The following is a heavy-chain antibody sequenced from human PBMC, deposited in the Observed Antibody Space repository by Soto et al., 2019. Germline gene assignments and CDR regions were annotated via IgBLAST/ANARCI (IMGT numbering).Heavy chain of an antibody. CDR1: GYSFTSYW. CDR3: ARLPVSGSSSYYYYGMDV. D-gene: IGHD6-6*01. CDR2: IDPSDSYT. V-gene: IGHV5-10-1*01. J-gene: IGHJ6*02. Sequence: PGESLKISCKGSGYSFTSYWISWVRQMPGEGLEWMGRIDPSDSYTNYSPSFQGHVTISADKSISTAYLQWSSLKASDTAMYYCARLPVSGSSSYYYYGMDVWGQGTTVTVSS.